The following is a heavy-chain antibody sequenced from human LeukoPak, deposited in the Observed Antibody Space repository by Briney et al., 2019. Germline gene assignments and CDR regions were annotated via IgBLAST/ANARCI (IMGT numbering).Heavy chain of an antibody. V-gene: IGHV3-30-3*01. CDR3: ARDYAPSQSGYRDAFDI. CDR2: ISYDGSNK. D-gene: IGHD5-12*01. Sequence: PGGSLRLSCAASGFTLSIYAMSWVRQAPGKGLEWVAVISYDGSNKYYADSVKGRFTISRDNSKNTLYLQMNSLRAEDTAVYYCARDYAPSQSGYRDAFDIWGQGTMVTVSS. CDR1: GFTLSIYA. J-gene: IGHJ3*02.